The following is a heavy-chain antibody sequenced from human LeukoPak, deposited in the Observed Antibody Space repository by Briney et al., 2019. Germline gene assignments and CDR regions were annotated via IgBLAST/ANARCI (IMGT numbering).Heavy chain of an antibody. D-gene: IGHD6-19*01. CDR1: GFTFSSYA. V-gene: IGHV3-30-3*01. Sequence: GGSLRLSCAASGFTFSSYAMHWVRQAPGKGLEWVAVISYDGSNKYYADSVKGRFTISRDNSKNSLYLQMNSLRAEDTAVYYCARGSGKTNWGQGTLVTVSS. J-gene: IGHJ4*02. CDR2: ISYDGSNK. CDR3: ARGSGKTN.